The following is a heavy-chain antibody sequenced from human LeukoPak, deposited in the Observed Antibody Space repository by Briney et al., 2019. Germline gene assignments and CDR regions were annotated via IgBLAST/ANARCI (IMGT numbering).Heavy chain of an antibody. CDR3: ARAVAGRRDLDY. J-gene: IGHJ4*02. CDR1: GFTFSSYS. V-gene: IGHV3-21*01. CDR2: ISSSNSYI. Sequence: PGGSLRLSCAASGFTFSSYSMNWVRQAPGKGLEWVSSISSSNSYIYYADSVKGRFTISRDNAKNSLYLQMNSLRAEDTAVYYCARAVAGRRDLDYWGQGTLVTVSS. D-gene: IGHD6-19*01.